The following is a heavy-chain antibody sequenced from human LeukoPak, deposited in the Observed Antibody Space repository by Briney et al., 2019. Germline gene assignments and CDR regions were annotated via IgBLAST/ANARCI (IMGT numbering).Heavy chain of an antibody. CDR3: VRFFGVAY. D-gene: IGHD3-3*01. J-gene: IGHJ4*02. Sequence: GESLKISCKSSGYIFTTKWNGWVRQMPGKGLEWMGIIYPSDSDTRYSPSFQGQVTISADKSINTAYLQWSSLKASDTAMYYCVRFFGVAYWGQGTPVTVSS. V-gene: IGHV5-51*01. CDR1: GYIFTTKW. CDR2: IYPSDSDT.